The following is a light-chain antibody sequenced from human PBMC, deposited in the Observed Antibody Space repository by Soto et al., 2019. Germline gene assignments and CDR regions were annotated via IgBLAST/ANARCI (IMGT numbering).Light chain of an antibody. CDR3: AAWDDSPV. CDR1: SSNIGSNY. Sequence: QSVLTQPPSASGTPGQRVTISCSGSSSNIGSNYVYWYQQLPGTAPKLLIYRNNQRPSAVPDRFSGSKSGTSASLAISGLRSEDEADYYCAAWDDSPVFGGGTNLTVL. V-gene: IGLV1-47*01. CDR2: RNN. J-gene: IGLJ2*01.